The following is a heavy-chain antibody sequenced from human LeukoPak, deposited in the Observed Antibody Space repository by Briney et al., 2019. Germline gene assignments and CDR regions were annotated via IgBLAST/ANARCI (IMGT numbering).Heavy chain of an antibody. CDR2: IYYSGST. D-gene: IGHD3-22*01. V-gene: IGHV4-39*07. Sequence: PSETLSLICIVSGGSISTSSHYWGWIRQPPGKGLEWIGSIYYSGSTYYSPSLKSRVTISVDTSKNQFSLKLSSVTAADTAVYYCARGTTYYYDSSGLLLPGDFDYWGQGTLVTVSS. CDR1: GGSISTSSHY. J-gene: IGHJ4*02. CDR3: ARGTTYYYDSSGLLLPGDFDY.